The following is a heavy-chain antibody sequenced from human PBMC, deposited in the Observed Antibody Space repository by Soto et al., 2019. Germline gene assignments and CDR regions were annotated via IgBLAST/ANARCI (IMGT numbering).Heavy chain of an antibody. D-gene: IGHD3-3*01. CDR1: GGSISSSSYY. CDR2: IYYSGST. Sequence: SETLSLTCTVSGGSISSSSYYWGWIRQPPGKGLEWIGSIYYSGSTYYNPSLKSRVTISVDTSKNQFSLKLSSVTAADTAVYYCARGPLDYDFWSGYYIPSYFDYWGQGTLVTVSS. J-gene: IGHJ4*02. CDR3: ARGPLDYDFWSGYYIPSYFDY. V-gene: IGHV4-39*01.